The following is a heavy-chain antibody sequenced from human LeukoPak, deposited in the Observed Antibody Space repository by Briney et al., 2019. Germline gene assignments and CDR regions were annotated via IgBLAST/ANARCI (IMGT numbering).Heavy chain of an antibody. J-gene: IGHJ3*02. V-gene: IGHV4-59*12. CDR3: ARESITMIVVVSNDAFDI. D-gene: IGHD3-22*01. CDR1: GGSISSYF. Sequence: PSETLSLTCTVSGGSISSYFWSWIRQPPGKGLEWIGYMYYSGSSNYKPSLKSRVTISIDTSKSQFSLKLSSVTAADTAVYYCARESITMIVVVSNDAFDIWGQGTMVTVSS. CDR2: MYYSGSS.